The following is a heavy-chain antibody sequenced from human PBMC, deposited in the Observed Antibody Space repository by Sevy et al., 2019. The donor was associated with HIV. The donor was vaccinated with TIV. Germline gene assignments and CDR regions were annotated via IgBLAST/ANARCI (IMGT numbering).Heavy chain of an antibody. J-gene: IGHJ4*02. CDR3: ARGPEWELTSFLSH. CDR1: GFTFRTYA. CDR2: ISSNGDNG. D-gene: IGHD1-26*01. V-gene: IGHV3-30-3*01. Sequence: GGSLRLSCAASGFTFRTYAFHWVRQAPGRGLEWIGLISSNGDNGLYATSVRGRFTISSDNSMNILYLQMTSLTPDDTAFYYCARGPEWELTSFLSHWGQGTLVTVSS.